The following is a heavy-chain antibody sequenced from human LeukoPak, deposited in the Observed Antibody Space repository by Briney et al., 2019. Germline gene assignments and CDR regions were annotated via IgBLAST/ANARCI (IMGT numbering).Heavy chain of an antibody. V-gene: IGHV3-74*01. CDR3: ANTPQYCSGGSCYAFDY. D-gene: IGHD2-15*01. J-gene: IGHJ4*02. CDR1: GFTFSSHG. CDR2: INSDGSST. Sequence: GGTLRLSCAASGFTFSSHGMNWVRQAPGKGLEWVSGINSDGSSTSYADSVKGRFTISRDNAKNTLYLQMNSLRAEDTAVYYCANTPQYCSGGSCYAFDYWGQGTLVTVSS.